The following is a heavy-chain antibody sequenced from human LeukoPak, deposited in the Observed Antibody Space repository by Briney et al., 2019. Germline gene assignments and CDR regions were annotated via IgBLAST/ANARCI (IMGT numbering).Heavy chain of an antibody. J-gene: IGHJ4*02. CDR3: ARYVPVRTGTTRASFDY. Sequence: PSETLSLTCTVSGGSVTSYYWNWIRQPAGKGLEWVGRIYNTGSTWYNPSLKSRISMSIDTSRSQFSLNLRSVTAADTAVYYCARYVPVRTGTTRASFDYWGLGTLVTVSS. D-gene: IGHD1-1*01. CDR1: GGSVTSYY. V-gene: IGHV4-4*07. CDR2: IYNTGST.